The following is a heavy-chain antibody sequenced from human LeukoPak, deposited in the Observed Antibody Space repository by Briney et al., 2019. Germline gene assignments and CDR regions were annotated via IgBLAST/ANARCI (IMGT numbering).Heavy chain of an antibody. CDR1: GFTFSSYA. CDR3: AKAQKGVSGSHLRYYYYYMDV. V-gene: IGHV3-23*01. CDR2: ISGSGGST. J-gene: IGHJ6*03. Sequence: GGSLRLSCAASGFTFSSYAMSWVRQAPGKGLEWVSAISGSGGSTYYADSVKGRFTISRDNSKNTLYLQMNSLRAEDTAVYYCAKAQKGVSGSHLRYYYYYMDVWGKGTTVTVPS. D-gene: IGHD1-26*01.